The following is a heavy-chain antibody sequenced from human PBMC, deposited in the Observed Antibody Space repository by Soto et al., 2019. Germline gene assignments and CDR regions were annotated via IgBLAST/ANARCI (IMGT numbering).Heavy chain of an antibody. CDR1: GYTFNTYG. V-gene: IGHV1-18*01. J-gene: IGHJ5*02. CDR2: ISVYNGKT. Sequence: QVQLVQSGAEVKKPGASVKVSCKASGYTFNTYGISWVRQAPGQGLEWMGWISVYNGKTNYAPNLQVRGTITTDTSMSTAHMELRSLRSDDTAVYYCARIVGADRRWVDPWGQGTLVTVSS. D-gene: IGHD1-26*01. CDR3: ARIVGADRRWVDP.